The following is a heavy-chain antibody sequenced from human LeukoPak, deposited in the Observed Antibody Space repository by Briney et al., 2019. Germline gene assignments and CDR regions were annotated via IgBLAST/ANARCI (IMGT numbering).Heavy chain of an antibody. D-gene: IGHD7-27*01. CDR3: ARDWGRYYYYMDV. Sequence: SETLSLTCAVYGGSFSGYYWSWIRQPPGKGLEWIGEINHSGSTNYNPSLKSRVTISVDMSKNQFSLKLSSVTAADTAVYYCARDWGRYYYYMDVWGKGTTVTVSS. V-gene: IGHV4-34*01. CDR1: GGSFSGYY. J-gene: IGHJ6*03. CDR2: INHSGST.